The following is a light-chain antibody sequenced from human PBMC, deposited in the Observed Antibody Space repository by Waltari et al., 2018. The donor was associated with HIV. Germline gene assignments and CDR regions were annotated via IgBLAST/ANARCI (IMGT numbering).Light chain of an antibody. Sequence: EIVLTQSPAILSVSPGERATLPCRASQSVANNLAWYQQKPGQPPSLLMYGASTRASGVPPRFSASGSGTEFTLTISSLQSEDFGVYYCQQYNNWPPYTFGQGTKLEIK. V-gene: IGKV3-15*01. CDR2: GAS. J-gene: IGKJ2*01. CDR1: QSVANN. CDR3: QQYNNWPPYT.